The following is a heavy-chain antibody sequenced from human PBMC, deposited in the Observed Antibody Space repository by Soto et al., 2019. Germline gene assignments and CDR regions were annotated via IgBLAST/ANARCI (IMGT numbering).Heavy chain of an antibody. J-gene: IGHJ6*03. CDR2: IKSKTDGGTT. D-gene: IGHD6-25*01. V-gene: IGHV3-15*01. CDR3: TSASGAPDIYYYYMDV. Sequence: GGSLRLSCAASGFTFSNAWMSWVRQAPGKGLEWVGRIKSKTDGGTTDYAAPVKGRFTISRDDSKNTLYLQMNSLKTEDTAVYYCTSASGAPDIYYYYMDVWGKGTTVTVSS. CDR1: GFTFSNAW.